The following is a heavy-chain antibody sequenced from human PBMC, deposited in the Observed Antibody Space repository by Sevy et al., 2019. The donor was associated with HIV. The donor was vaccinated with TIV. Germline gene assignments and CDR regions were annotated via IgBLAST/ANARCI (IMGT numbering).Heavy chain of an antibody. CDR1: GFTFSSYW. Sequence: GGSLRLSCAASGFTFSSYWMHWVRQAPGKGLVWVSRINRDGTSTSYADSVKGLFTISRDDVKNTVFLQVNSLRAEDTATYYCARPSRTAPTGAFDSWGQRTLVTVCS. CDR2: INRDGTST. D-gene: IGHD7-27*01. V-gene: IGHV3-74*01. CDR3: ARPSRTAPTGAFDS. J-gene: IGHJ4*02.